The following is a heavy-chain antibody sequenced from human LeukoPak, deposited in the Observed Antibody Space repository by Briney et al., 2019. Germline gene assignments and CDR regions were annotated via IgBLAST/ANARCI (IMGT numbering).Heavy chain of an antibody. Sequence: SETLSLTCAVSGGSISSGGYSWSWIRQPPGKGLEWIGYIYHSGSTYYNPSLKSRVTISVDRSKNQFSLKLSSVTAADTAEYYCAREATVTSRGFDYWGQGTLVTVSS. CDR3: AREATVTSRGFDY. CDR2: IYHSGST. V-gene: IGHV4-30-2*01. CDR1: GGSISSGGYS. D-gene: IGHD4-17*01. J-gene: IGHJ4*02.